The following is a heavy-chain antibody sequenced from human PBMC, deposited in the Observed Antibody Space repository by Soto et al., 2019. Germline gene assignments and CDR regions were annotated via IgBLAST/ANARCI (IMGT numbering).Heavy chain of an antibody. CDR2: IYYSGST. V-gene: IGHV4-59*08. D-gene: IGHD2-21*02. CDR3: ARHGVTARPTGNYYFDY. Sequence: QVQLQESGPGLVKPSETLSLTCTVSGGSISSYYWSWIRQPPGKGLEWIGYIYYSGSTNYNPSLKGRVTISVDTSKSQFSMKLSSVTAADTAVYYCARHGVTARPTGNYYFDYWGQGTLVTVSS. J-gene: IGHJ4*02. CDR1: GGSISSYY.